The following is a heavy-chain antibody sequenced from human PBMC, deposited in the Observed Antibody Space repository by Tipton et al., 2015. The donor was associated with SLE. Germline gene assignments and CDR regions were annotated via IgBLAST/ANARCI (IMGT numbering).Heavy chain of an antibody. CDR3: ARRFTSPSWTAFNV. CDR2: ITSNGKYV. J-gene: IGHJ3*01. D-gene: IGHD2-2*01. CDR1: GFAFSTHS. Sequence: GSLRLSCAASGFAFSTHSMSWVRQAPGKGLEWVSSITSNGKYVYYADSVKGRFTISRDNAKNLLYLQMNSLRAEDTALYYCARRFTSPSWTAFNVWRQGNVVTVSS. V-gene: IGHV3-21*04.